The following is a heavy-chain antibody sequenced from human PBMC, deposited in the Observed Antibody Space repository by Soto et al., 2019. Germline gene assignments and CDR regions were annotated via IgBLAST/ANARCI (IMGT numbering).Heavy chain of an antibody. CDR2: ISREGTTT. CDR3: GRAPVGTGIFDY. V-gene: IGHV3-74*01. J-gene: IGHJ4*02. D-gene: IGHD1-26*01. Sequence: EVQLVESGGGLVQPGGSLRLSCAASGFTFSSYWMQWVRQAPGKGLVWVSRISREGTTTFYADSVKGRFPISRDNAKHPVYLQMNSLSGGDTAVYYCGRAPVGTGIFDYWGQGNLGTGSS. CDR1: GFTFSSYW.